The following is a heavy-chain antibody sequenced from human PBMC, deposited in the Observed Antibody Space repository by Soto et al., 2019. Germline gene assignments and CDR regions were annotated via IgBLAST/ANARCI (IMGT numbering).Heavy chain of an antibody. Sequence: ESGGGVVQPGRSLRLSCAASGFTFSSYGMHWVRQAPGKGLEWVAVISYDGSNKYYADSVKGRFTISRDNSKNTLYLQMNSLRAEDTAVYYCAKEEAGYSYGLGYYYMDVWGKGTTVTVSS. CDR2: ISYDGSNK. J-gene: IGHJ6*03. V-gene: IGHV3-30*18. CDR3: AKEEAGYSYGLGYYYMDV. CDR1: GFTFSSYG. D-gene: IGHD5-18*01.